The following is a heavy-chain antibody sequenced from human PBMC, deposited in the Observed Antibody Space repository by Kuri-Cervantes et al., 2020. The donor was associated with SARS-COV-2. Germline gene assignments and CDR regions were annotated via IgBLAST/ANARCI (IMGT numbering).Heavy chain of an antibody. Sequence: GESLKISCAASGFTFSSYGMHWVRQAPGKGLEWVAVIWYDGSNKYYADSVKGRFTISRDNSKNTVYLQMKSLRAEDTAVYFCASWVGGTTLDYFDYWGQGTLVTVSS. CDR3: ASWVGGTTLDYFDY. CDR2: IWYDGSNK. CDR1: GFTFSSYG. J-gene: IGHJ4*02. V-gene: IGHV3-33*01. D-gene: IGHD1-7*01.